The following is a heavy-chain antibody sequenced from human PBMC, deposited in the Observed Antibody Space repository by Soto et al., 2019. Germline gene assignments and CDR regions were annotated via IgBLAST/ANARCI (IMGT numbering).Heavy chain of an antibody. J-gene: IGHJ5*02. V-gene: IGHV3-21*01. Sequence: AGGSLRLSCAASGFTFSSYSMNWVRQAPGKGLEWVSSISSSSSYIYYADSVKGRFTISRDNAKNSLYLQMNSLRAEDTAVYYCARDPTIAARPGGFDPWGQGTLVTVSS. CDR3: ARDPTIAARPGGFDP. CDR2: ISSSSSYI. CDR1: GFTFSSYS. D-gene: IGHD6-6*01.